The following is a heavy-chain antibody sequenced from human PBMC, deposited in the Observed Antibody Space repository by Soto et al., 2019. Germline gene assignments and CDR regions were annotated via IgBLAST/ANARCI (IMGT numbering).Heavy chain of an antibody. CDR3: ARGIILTQWSHAFDI. D-gene: IGHD3-9*01. J-gene: IGHJ3*02. V-gene: IGHV6-1*01. Sequence: ETLSLTCAISGDSVSSNSAAWNWIRQSPSRGLEWLGRTYYRSKWYNDYAVSVKSRITINPDTSKNQFSLQLNSVTPEDTALYYCARGIILTQWSHAFDIWGQGTMVTVSS. CDR2: TYYRSKWYN. CDR1: GDSVSSNSAA.